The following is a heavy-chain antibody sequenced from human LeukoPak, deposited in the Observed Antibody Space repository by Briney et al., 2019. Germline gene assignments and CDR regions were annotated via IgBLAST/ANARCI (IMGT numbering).Heavy chain of an antibody. D-gene: IGHD6-13*01. V-gene: IGHV3-7*03. CDR1: GFTFSSYW. J-gene: IGHJ4*02. CDR3: AKDPGWGSSKWYVALGHLTFDY. Sequence: SGGSLRLSCAASGFTFSSYWMSWVRQAPGKGLEWVANIKQDGSEKYYVDSVKGRFIISRDNAKNSLYLQMNSLRAEDTAVYYCAKDPGWGSSKWYVALGHLTFDYWGQGTLVTVSS. CDR2: IKQDGSEK.